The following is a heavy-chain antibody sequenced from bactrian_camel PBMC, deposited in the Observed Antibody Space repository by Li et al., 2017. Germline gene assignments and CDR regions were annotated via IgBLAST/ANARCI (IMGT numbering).Heavy chain of an antibody. J-gene: IGHJ6*01. V-gene: IGHV3S40*01. D-gene: IGHD3*01. CDR2: INGANGRT. CDR1: GFKMSTAF. Sequence: VQLVESGGGLVQAGGSMRLSCAASGFKMSTAFMRWVRQAPGKGLEWVSGINGANGRTYYAPSVRGRFTISRDNARNTVTLQMYDLKTEDAGVYYVAMNFGYWGHGTQVTVS. CDR3: AMNFGY.